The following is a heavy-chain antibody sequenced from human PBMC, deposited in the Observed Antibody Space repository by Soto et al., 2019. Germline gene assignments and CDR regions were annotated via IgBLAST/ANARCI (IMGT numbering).Heavy chain of an antibody. J-gene: IGHJ5*02. Sequence: QVQLVQSGAEVKKPGASVKVSCKASGYTFTSYDINWVRQATGQGLEWMGWMNPNSGNTGHAQKFQGRVTMTRNTSISTDYMELSSLRSEDTTVYYCARGRKRYNWTLDPWGQGTLVTVSS. CDR1: GYTFTSYD. V-gene: IGHV1-8*01. CDR3: ARGRKRYNWTLDP. D-gene: IGHD1-20*01. CDR2: MNPNSGNT.